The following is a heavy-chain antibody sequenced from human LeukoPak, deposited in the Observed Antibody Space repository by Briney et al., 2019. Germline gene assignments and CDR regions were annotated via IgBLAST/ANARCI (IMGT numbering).Heavy chain of an antibody. V-gene: IGHV3-9*01. CDR2: ISWNGGSI. CDR1: GFTFDDYA. Sequence: PGGSLRLSCAASGFTFDDYAMHWVRQAPGKGLEWVSDISWNGGSIGYADSVKGRFTISRDNAKTSLYLQMNSLRAEDTALYYCAKDLGPGSMATSPGFDYWGQGTLVTVSS. CDR3: AKDLGPGSMATSPGFDY. J-gene: IGHJ4*02. D-gene: IGHD5-24*01.